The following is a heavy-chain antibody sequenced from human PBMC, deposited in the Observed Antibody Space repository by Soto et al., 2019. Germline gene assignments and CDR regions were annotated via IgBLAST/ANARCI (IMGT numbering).Heavy chain of an antibody. CDR3: AKEGKYGYYGVWSGYYRDYYDYDYMDV. CDR1: GFTFSSYA. J-gene: IGHJ6*03. CDR2: ISGSGGRT. Sequence: GGSLRLSCAASGFTFSSYAMSWVRQAPGKGLEWVSAISGSGGRTYSADSVRGWFTISRDNSKNTLYLETNSLSSEDTAGYYCAKEGKYGYYGVWSGYYRDYYDYDYMDVWGKGTTVTVSS. V-gene: IGHV3-23*01. D-gene: IGHD3-3*01.